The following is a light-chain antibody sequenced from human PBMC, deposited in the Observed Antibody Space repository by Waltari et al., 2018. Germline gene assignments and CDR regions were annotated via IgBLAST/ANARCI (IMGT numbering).Light chain of an antibody. V-gene: IGLV2-14*01. CDR1: SSDVGAYNY. J-gene: IGLJ3*02. CDR3: SSYTSSSTWV. Sequence: QSALTQPASVSGSPGQSITMSCTGTSSDVGAYNYGSWYQQHPGKAPRLMISHVNNRPSGVSNRFSGSKSGSTASLTISGLQAEDEADYYCSSYTSSSTWVFGGGTKLTVL. CDR2: HVN.